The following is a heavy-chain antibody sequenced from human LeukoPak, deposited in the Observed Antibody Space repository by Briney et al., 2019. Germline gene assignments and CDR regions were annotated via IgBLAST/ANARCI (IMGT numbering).Heavy chain of an antibody. CDR2: FDPEDGET. J-gene: IGHJ4*02. D-gene: IGHD4-23*01. CDR3: ARHRDGGNSGANDD. Sequence: ASVKVSCKVSGYTLTELSMHWVRQAPGKGLEWMGGFDPEDGETIYAQKFQGRVTMTEDTSTDTAYMELRSLRSDDTAMYYCARHRDGGNSGANDDWGQGTLVTVSS. CDR1: GYTLTELS. V-gene: IGHV1-24*01.